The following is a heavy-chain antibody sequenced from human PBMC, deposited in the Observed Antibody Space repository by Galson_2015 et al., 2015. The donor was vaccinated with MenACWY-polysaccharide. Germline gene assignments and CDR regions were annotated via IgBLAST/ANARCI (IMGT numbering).Heavy chain of an antibody. CDR3: AHPIFTGWLTEDY. J-gene: IGHJ4*02. CDR2: IYWDDDK. V-gene: IGHV2-5*02. Sequence: PALVKPTQTLTLTCNFSGFSLSRTGVSVGWIRQPPGKALEWLAFIYWDDDKRYSPSLRRRLTITMDTSKNQVVLTMADMDPIDTGTYFCAHPIFTGWLTEDYWGQGIPVTVSS. CDR1: GFSLSRTGVS. D-gene: IGHD3-9*01.